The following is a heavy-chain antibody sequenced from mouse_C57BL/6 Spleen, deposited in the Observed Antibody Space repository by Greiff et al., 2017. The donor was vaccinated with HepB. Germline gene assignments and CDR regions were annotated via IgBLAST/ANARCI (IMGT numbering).Heavy chain of an antibody. CDR1: GYTFTDYN. CDR2: INPNNGGT. CDR3: AAREGGLTPWFAY. V-gene: IGHV1-22*01. D-gene: IGHD3-1*01. J-gene: IGHJ3*01. Sequence: VQLQQSGPELVKPGASVKMSCKASGYTFTDYNMHWVKQSHGKSLEWIGYINPNNGGTSYNQKFKGKATLTVNKSSSTAYMELRSLTSEDSAVYCGAAREGGLTPWFAYWGQGTLVTVSA.